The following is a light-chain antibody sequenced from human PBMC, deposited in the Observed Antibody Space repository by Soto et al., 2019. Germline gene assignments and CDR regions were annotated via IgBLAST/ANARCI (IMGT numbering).Light chain of an antibody. V-gene: IGKV1-39*01. CDR3: QQTNSFPLT. Sequence: DSQMTQSPSSVAASLGDSLTINCRASQSISRYLNWYQQRPGKAPKLLIYAASSLQSGVPSRFSGTGSGTDFTLTISSLQPEDFATYYCQQTNSFPLTFGGGTK. CDR2: AAS. CDR1: QSISRY. J-gene: IGKJ4*01.